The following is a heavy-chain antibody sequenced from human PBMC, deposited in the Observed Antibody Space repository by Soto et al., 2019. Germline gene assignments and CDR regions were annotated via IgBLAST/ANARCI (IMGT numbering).Heavy chain of an antibody. Sequence: PSETLSLTCPVSGYSISSGYYWGWIRQPPGKGLEWIGSIYHSGSTYYSPSLKSRVTISIDQSKNQFSLKLSSVTAADTAVYYCARGLEFYGMDVWGQGTTVTV. V-gene: IGHV4-38-2*02. CDR2: IYHSGST. CDR1: GYSISSGYY. D-gene: IGHD3-3*01. CDR3: ARGLEFYGMDV. J-gene: IGHJ6*02.